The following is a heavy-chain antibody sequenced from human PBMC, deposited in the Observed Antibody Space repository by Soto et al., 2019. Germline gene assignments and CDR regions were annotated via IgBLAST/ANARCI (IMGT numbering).Heavy chain of an antibody. CDR3: AHRLRFISAVAGGYDS. V-gene: IGHV2-5*02. Sequence: QITLKESGPTLIKPTQTLTLTCTFSGFSLNTRGVGVGWIRQPPGKALEWLALIFGDDDERYSPSLKNRLSITKDTSKNQVVLMMTNVDPVDTATYYCAHRLRFISAVAGGYDSWGQGALVTVSS. CDR2: IFGDDDE. D-gene: IGHD6-25*01. J-gene: IGHJ4*02. CDR1: GFSLNTRGVG.